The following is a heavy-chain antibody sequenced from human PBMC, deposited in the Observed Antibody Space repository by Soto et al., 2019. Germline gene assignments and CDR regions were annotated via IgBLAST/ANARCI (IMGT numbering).Heavy chain of an antibody. Sequence: ASVKVSCKASGYTFTSYGISWVRQAPGQGLEWMGWISAYNGNTNYAQKLQGRVTITTATSTSTAYMALRSLRSDDTAVFYCARGFIGRGYYYFGMDVWGQGTTVTVSS. J-gene: IGHJ6*02. D-gene: IGHD1-26*01. V-gene: IGHV1-18*01. CDR2: ISAYNGNT. CDR3: ARGFIGRGYYYFGMDV. CDR1: GYTFTSYG.